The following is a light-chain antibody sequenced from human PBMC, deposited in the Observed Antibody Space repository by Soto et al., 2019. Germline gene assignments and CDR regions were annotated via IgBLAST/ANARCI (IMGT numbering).Light chain of an antibody. Sequence: DIQMTLSPATLSASVGARAPITCRASRNVGDWLAWFQQKPGKAPKLLIYKASTLESGVPSRFRGTASGTEFTLTISSLQPDDYASYYCQEHGTYPLTFGGGTKVDIK. CDR3: QEHGTYPLT. CDR2: KAS. J-gene: IGKJ4*01. V-gene: IGKV1-5*03. CDR1: RNVGDW.